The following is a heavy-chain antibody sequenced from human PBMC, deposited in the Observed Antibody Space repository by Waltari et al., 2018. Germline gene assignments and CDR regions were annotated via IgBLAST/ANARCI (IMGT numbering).Heavy chain of an antibody. D-gene: IGHD2-2*03. J-gene: IGHJ4*02. CDR1: GYAINSGFY. CDR2: IYHDGTT. CDR3: TRQVLGYCTSAACRRLES. V-gene: IGHV4-38-2*01. Sequence: QLQLQESGPGLVKSSETLSLTCDVSGYAINSGFYWGWIRQPPGRGLEWVATIYHDGTTFYNPSLTGRVTTSMDTSKTQFSLKMKSVTAADTAVYYCTRQVLGYCTSAACRRLESWGQGTLVTVSS.